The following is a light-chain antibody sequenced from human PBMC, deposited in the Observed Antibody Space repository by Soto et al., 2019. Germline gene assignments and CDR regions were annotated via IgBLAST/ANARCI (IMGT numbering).Light chain of an antibody. CDR3: QQYXTWPQT. J-gene: IGKJ1*01. CDR1: QTISNK. V-gene: IGKV3-15*01. Sequence: EIVLTQSPATLSVSPGERATLSCRASQTISNKLAWYQQKPGQAPRLLIYGASTRPTGVLAKFSGSGSGTEFTLTIGSLQSEDFAVYYCQQYXTWPQTFGHGTKVDIK. CDR2: GAS.